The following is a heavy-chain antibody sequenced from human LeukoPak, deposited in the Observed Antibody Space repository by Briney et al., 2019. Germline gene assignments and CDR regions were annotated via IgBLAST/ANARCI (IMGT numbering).Heavy chain of an antibody. Sequence: GGSLRLSCAASGFTFSSYAMSWVRQAPGKGLEWVSAISGSGGGTYYADSVKGRLTISRDNSKNTLYLQMNSLRAEDTAVYYCAKDRDIVVVPAAHNWFDPWGQGTLVTVSS. D-gene: IGHD2-2*01. CDR3: AKDRDIVVVPAAHNWFDP. CDR2: ISGSGGGT. J-gene: IGHJ5*02. V-gene: IGHV3-23*01. CDR1: GFTFSSYA.